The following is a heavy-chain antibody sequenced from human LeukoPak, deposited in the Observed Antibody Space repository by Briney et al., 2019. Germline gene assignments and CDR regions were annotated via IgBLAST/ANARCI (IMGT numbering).Heavy chain of an antibody. V-gene: IGHV5-51*01. Sequence: GESLKTSWKGSGYRFNTYWIGWVRHIPGEGLDWIGIIYPGDSDTRYSPSFQGQVTISADKSHSTAYLQWNSLKASDSAIYYCATSSSSYRNDYWGQGTLVTVSS. CDR1: GYRFNTYW. D-gene: IGHD6-13*01. CDR3: ATSSSSYRNDY. CDR2: IYPGDSDT. J-gene: IGHJ4*02.